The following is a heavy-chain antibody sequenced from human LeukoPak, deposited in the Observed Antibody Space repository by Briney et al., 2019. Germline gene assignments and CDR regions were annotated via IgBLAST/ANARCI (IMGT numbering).Heavy chain of an antibody. CDR1: GGSISRHF. J-gene: IGHJ5*02. D-gene: IGHD5-18*01. Sequence: PSETLSLTCTVSGGSISRHFWSWIRQPPGEGLEWVGFMYYNGSAKYNPSLKSRVTISVDTSKNQFSLKLSSVTAADTAVYYCARDRGYSYGTRVKYNWFDPWGQGTLVTVSS. CDR2: MYYNGSA. V-gene: IGHV4-59*11. CDR3: ARDRGYSYGTRVKYNWFDP.